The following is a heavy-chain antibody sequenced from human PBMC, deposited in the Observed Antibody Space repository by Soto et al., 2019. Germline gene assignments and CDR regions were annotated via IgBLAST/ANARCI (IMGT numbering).Heavy chain of an antibody. Sequence: ASVKVSCKASGYTFTSYYMHWVRQAPGQGLEWMGIINPSGGSTSYAQKFQGRVTMTRDTSTSTVYMELSSLRSEDTAVYYCASCGYSYGPPDAFDIWGQGTMVTVSS. J-gene: IGHJ3*02. V-gene: IGHV1-46*03. D-gene: IGHD5-18*01. CDR1: GYTFTSYY. CDR3: ASCGYSYGPPDAFDI. CDR2: INPSGGST.